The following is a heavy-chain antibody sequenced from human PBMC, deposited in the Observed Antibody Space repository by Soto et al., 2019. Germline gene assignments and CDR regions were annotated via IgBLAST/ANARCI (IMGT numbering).Heavy chain of an antibody. CDR1: GFTFSSRD. J-gene: IGHJ4*02. D-gene: IGHD3-10*01. CDR3: AKSTCASGSRPFDD. CDR2: ISGGGGST. V-gene: IGHV3-23*01. Sequence: EVQLLESGGGLVQRGGSLRLSCVASGFTFSSRDMSWVRQAPGKGLEWVSSISGGGGSTDYAQSVKGRSTISRDNXXTTLYLQMNSLRAEDTAVYYCAKSTCASGSRPFDDWGQGTLVTVSS.